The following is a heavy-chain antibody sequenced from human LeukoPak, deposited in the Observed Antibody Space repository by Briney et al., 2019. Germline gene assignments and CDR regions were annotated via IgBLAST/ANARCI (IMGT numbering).Heavy chain of an antibody. CDR1: GFTFRSYW. J-gene: IGHJ4*02. Sequence: PGGSLRLSCAASGFTFRSYWMSWVRQAPGKGPEGVAYIQPDGSEKYYVDSVKGRFTISRHNAKNSLYLQMNSLRADDTAVYYCTRDRVAGFWGQGTLVAVSS. V-gene: IGHV3-7*01. CDR2: IQPDGSEK. D-gene: IGHD6-19*01. CDR3: TRDRVAGF.